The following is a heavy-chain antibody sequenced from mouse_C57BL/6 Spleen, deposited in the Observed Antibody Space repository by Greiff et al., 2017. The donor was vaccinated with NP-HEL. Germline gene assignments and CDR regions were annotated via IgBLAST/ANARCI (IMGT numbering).Heavy chain of an antibody. Sequence: DVMLVESGGDLVKPGGSLKLSCAASGFTFSSYGMSWVRQTPDKRLEWVATISSGGSYTYYPDSVKGRFTISRDNAKNTLYLQMSSLKSEDTAMYYCARLLRKDYFDYWGQGTTLTVSS. V-gene: IGHV5-6*02. J-gene: IGHJ2*01. CDR3: ARLLRKDYFDY. CDR2: ISSGGSYT. D-gene: IGHD1-1*01. CDR1: GFTFSSYG.